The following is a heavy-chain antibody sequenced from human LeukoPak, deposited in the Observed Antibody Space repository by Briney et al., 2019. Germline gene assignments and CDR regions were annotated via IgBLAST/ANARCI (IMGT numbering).Heavy chain of an antibody. Sequence: SETLSLTCTVSGGSIISNYWSWIRQSAGTGLEWIGRIYGSGITDYNPSLKSRVTMSLDTSRRQFSLRLTSVTAADTAVYYCARLKFYDSTGYSPGYYMDVWGKGTTVSVFS. CDR3: ARLKFYDSTGYSPGYYMDV. CDR1: GGSIISNY. V-gene: IGHV4-4*07. D-gene: IGHD3-22*01. J-gene: IGHJ6*03. CDR2: IYGSGIT.